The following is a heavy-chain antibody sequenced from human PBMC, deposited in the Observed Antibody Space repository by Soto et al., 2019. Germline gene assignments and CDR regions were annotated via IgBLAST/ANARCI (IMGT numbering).Heavy chain of an antibody. Sequence: QVQLVQSGAEVKKPGSSVKVSCKASGGTFSSSAISWVRQAPGQGLEWMGGIIPMFGSANYAQKFHGRVTITADDSTSTAYMELSSLRSEDTAVYYCAGGDYAPLGDPFYSYIRDVWGQGTTVTVSS. V-gene: IGHV1-69*01. J-gene: IGHJ6*02. D-gene: IGHD2-15*01. CDR2: IIPMFGSA. CDR1: GGTFSSSA. CDR3: AGGDYAPLGDPFYSYIRDV.